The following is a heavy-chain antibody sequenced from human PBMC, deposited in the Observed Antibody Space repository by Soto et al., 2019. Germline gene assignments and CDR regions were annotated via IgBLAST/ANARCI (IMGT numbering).Heavy chain of an antibody. CDR1: GGTFSSYA. Sequence: SGKVSCKASGGTFSSYAISWVRQAPGQGLEWMGGIIPIFGTANYAQKFQGRVTITADKSTSTAYMELSSLRSEDTAVYYCARDCSGGSCYVPTGYYGMDVWGQGTTVTVSS. D-gene: IGHD2-15*01. CDR3: ARDCSGGSCYVPTGYYGMDV. J-gene: IGHJ6*02. CDR2: IIPIFGTA. V-gene: IGHV1-69*06.